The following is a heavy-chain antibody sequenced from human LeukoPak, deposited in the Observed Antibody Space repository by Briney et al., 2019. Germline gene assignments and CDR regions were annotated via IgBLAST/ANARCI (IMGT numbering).Heavy chain of an antibody. V-gene: IGHV4-59*08. D-gene: IGHD1-7*01. CDR3: ARQEGGTTYDY. CDR2: INYSGST. CDR1: GGSISHYY. J-gene: IGHJ4*02. Sequence: ASETLSLTCTVSGGSISHYYWSWIREPPGKGLEWIGHINYSGSTDYNPSLKSRVTISVDTSKNQFSLKLSSVTAADTAFYYCARQEGGTTYDYWGQGTLVTVSS.